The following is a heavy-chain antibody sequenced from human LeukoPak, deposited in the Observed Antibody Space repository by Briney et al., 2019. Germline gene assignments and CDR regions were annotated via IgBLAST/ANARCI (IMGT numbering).Heavy chain of an antibody. CDR1: GFTFSSYA. D-gene: IGHD2/OR15-2a*01. Sequence: GGSLRLSCAASGFTFSSYAMSWVRQAPGKGLEWVSGINGAGGSTHYADSVKGRFTISRDNSKNTLYLQMNSLRAEDTPVYYCAKTRGFLPDACHIWRQGTVDTVS. J-gene: IGHJ3*02. CDR3: AKTRGFLPDACHI. V-gene: IGHV3-23*01. CDR2: INGAGGST.